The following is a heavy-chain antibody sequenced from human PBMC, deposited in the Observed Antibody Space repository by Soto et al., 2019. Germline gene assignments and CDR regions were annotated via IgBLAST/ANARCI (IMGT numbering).Heavy chain of an antibody. CDR1: GFSFSTYL. V-gene: IGHV3-7*01. CDR3: ARNPPMTRGNGMDV. J-gene: IGHJ6*02. D-gene: IGHD3-10*01. CDR2: IKQGGNEK. Sequence: GGSLRLSCAASGFSFSTYLMSWVRQAPGRGLEWVANIKQGGNEKFYVDSVKGRFTISRDNDKKSLYLQMDSLRVEDTAVYYCARNPPMTRGNGMDVWGQGTTVTVSS.